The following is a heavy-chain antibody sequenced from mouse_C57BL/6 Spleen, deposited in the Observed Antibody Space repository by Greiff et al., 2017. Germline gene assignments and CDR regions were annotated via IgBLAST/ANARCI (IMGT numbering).Heavy chain of an antibody. V-gene: IGHV5-12*01. CDR1: GFTFSDYY. J-gene: IGHJ4*01. Sequence: EVKLQESGGGLVQPGGSLKLSCAASGFTFSDYYMYWVRQTPEKRLEWVAYISNGGGSTYYPDTVKGRFTISRDNAKNTLYLQMSRLKSEDTAMYYCARQRERAMDYWGQGTSVTVAS. CDR3: ARQRERAMDY. CDR2: ISNGGGST.